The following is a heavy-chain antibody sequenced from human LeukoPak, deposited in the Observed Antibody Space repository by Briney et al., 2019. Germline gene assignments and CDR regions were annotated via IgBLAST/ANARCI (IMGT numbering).Heavy chain of an antibody. D-gene: IGHD3-9*01. Sequence: ASVKVSRKVSGYTLTELSMHWVRQAPGKGLEWMGGFDPEDGETIYAQKFQGRVTMTEDTSTDTAYMELSSLRSEDTAVYYCATERLRYFDWLLVPWGQGTLVTVSS. CDR2: FDPEDGET. V-gene: IGHV1-24*01. CDR3: ATERLRYFDWLLVP. CDR1: GYTLTELS. J-gene: IGHJ5*02.